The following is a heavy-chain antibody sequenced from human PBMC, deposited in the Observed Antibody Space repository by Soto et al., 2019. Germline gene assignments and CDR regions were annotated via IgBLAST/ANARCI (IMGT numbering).Heavy chain of an antibody. J-gene: IGHJ6*02. CDR1: GGTFSSYA. CDR3: ARDGLPIAAAYYYYGMDV. D-gene: IGHD6-13*01. CDR2: IIPIFGTA. Sequence: SVKVSCKASGGTFSSYAISWVRQAPGQGLEWMGGIIPIFGTANYAQKFQGRVTITADESTSTAYMELSSLRSEDTAVYYCARDGLPIAAAYYYYGMDVWGQGTTVTVSS. V-gene: IGHV1-69*13.